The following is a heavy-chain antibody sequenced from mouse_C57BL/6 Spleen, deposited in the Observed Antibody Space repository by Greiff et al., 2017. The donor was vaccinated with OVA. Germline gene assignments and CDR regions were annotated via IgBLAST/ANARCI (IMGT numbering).Heavy chain of an antibody. CDR1: GFTFSSYG. Sequence: EVQGVESGGDLVKPGGSLKLSCAASGFTFSSYGMSWVRQTPDKRLEWVATISSGGSYTYYPDSVKGRSTISRDNAKNTLYLQMSSLKSEDTAMYYCARHGRVVGDYWGQGTTLTVSS. J-gene: IGHJ2*01. CDR3: ARHGRVVGDY. V-gene: IGHV5-6*01. CDR2: ISSGGSYT.